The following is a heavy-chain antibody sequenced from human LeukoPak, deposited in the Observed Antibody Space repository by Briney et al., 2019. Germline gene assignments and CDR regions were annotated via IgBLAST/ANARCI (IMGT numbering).Heavy chain of an antibody. CDR3: ARSNVVVAGYCYYYGMDV. CDR1: GGTFSSYA. J-gene: IGHJ6*02. Sequence: SVKVSCKASGGTFSSYAISWVRQAPGQGLEWMGGIIPIFGTANYAQKFQGRVTVTADESTSTAYMELSSLRSEDTAVYYCARSNVVVAGYCYYYGMDVWGQGTTVTVSS. CDR2: IIPIFGTA. D-gene: IGHD2-15*01. V-gene: IGHV1-69*13.